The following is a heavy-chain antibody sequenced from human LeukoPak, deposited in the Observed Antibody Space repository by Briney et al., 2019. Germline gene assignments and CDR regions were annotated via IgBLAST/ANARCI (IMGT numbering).Heavy chain of an antibody. J-gene: IGHJ4*02. CDR1: GFTFSSYA. V-gene: IGHV3-30*04. CDR2: ISYDGSNK. CDR3: ARVAQDYDGNWGLYYFDY. Sequence: GRSLRLSCAASGFTFSSYAMHWVRQAPGKGLEWVAVISYDGSNKYYADSVKGRFTISRDNSKKTLYLQMNRLRAEDTAVYFCARVAQDYDGNWGLYYFDYWGQGTLVTVSS. D-gene: IGHD4-23*01.